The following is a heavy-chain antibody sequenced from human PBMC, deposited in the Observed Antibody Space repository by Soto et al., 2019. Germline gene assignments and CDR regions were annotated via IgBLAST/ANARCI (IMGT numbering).Heavy chain of an antibody. CDR2: ISYDGSNK. CDR1: GFTFDDYT. CDR3: AKDHGYYDSSGCFDY. Sequence: GGSLRLSCAASGFTFDDYTMHWVRQAPGKGLEWVAVISYDGSNKYYADSVKGRFTISRDNSKNTLYLQMNSLRAEDTAVYYCAKDHGYYDSSGCFDYWGQGTLVTVSS. V-gene: IGHV3-30*18. D-gene: IGHD3-22*01. J-gene: IGHJ4*02.